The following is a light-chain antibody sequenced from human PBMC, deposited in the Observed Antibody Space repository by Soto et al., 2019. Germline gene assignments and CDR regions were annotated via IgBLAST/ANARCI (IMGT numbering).Light chain of an antibody. Sequence: EIVLTQSPATLSVSPGERATLSCRASQSVSSDLAWYHQKPGQAPRLLIYGASTRATGIPARFSGSGSWTEFTLTINSLQSEDFAVYYCQQYNNWPRTFGQGTKVDIK. J-gene: IGKJ1*01. V-gene: IGKV3-15*01. CDR3: QQYNNWPRT. CDR2: GAS. CDR1: QSVSSD.